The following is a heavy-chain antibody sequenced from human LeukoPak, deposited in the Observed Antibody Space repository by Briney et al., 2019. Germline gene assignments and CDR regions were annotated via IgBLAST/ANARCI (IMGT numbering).Heavy chain of an antibody. CDR2: ISYDGSNK. J-gene: IGHJ6*03. V-gene: IGHV3-30*18. CDR1: GFTFSSYG. Sequence: GGSLRLSCAASGFTFSSYGMHWVRQAPGKGLEWVAVISYDGSNKYYADSVKGRFTISRDNSKNTLYLQMNSLRAEDTAVYYCAKDKSHLELHYYYYMDVWGKGTTVTVSS. D-gene: IGHD1-7*01. CDR3: AKDKSHLELHYYYYMDV.